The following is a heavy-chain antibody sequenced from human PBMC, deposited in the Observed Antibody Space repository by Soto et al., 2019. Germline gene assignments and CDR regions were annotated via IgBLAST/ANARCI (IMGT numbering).Heavy chain of an antibody. D-gene: IGHD5-18*01. CDR2: ISTDGSTR. Sequence: EVQLVESGGELVQPGGSLRLSCAASGFNFSSYWMHWVRQTPGKGLNWVSRISTDGSTRSYVDFVKGRFTISRDNAKNTLYLQVATLRDDATGLSYCYSRLGYWGQGTLVTVSS. V-gene: IGHV3-74*01. CDR3: YSRLGY. CDR1: GFNFSSYW. J-gene: IGHJ4*02.